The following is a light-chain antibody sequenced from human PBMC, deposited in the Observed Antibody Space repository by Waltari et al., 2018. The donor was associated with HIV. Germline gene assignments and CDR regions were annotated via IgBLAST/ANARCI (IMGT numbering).Light chain of an antibody. J-gene: IGLJ2*01. CDR3: AAWDDNLNAL. Sequence: QSALTQPPSASGPPGPRVTIPSSGTRSNIGSTVVYWYQVLPKTAPKLLIYKNNQRPSGVPDRFSGSKSGTSASLAISGLHSEDEADYYCAAWDDNLNALFGGGTKLTVL. V-gene: IGLV1-44*01. CDR1: RSNIGSTV. CDR2: KNN.